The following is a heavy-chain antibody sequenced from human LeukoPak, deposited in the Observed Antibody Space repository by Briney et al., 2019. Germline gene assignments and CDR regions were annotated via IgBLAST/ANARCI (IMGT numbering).Heavy chain of an antibody. CDR2: IYYSGST. Sequence: PSETLSLTCTVSGGSISSSSYYWSWIRQPPGKGLEWIGYIYYSGSTNYNPSLKSRVTISVDTSKNQFSLKLSPVTAADTAVYYCAREFAYDSSGYGYGAFDIWGQGTMVTVSS. CDR3: AREFAYDSSGYGYGAFDI. D-gene: IGHD3-22*01. CDR1: GGSISSSSYY. J-gene: IGHJ3*02. V-gene: IGHV4-61*01.